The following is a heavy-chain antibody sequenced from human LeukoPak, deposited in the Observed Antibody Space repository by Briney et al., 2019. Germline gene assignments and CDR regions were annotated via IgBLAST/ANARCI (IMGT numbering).Heavy chain of an antibody. V-gene: IGHV4-59*01. Sequence: SETLSLTCTVSGGSISSYYWSWIRQPPGKGLEWIGYIYYSGSTNYNPSLKSRVTISVDTSKNQFSLKLSSVTAADTAVYYCARVMYDILTGYYWNAFDIWGQGTMVTVSS. J-gene: IGHJ3*02. D-gene: IGHD3-9*01. CDR2: IYYSGST. CDR3: ARVMYDILTGYYWNAFDI. CDR1: GGSISSYY.